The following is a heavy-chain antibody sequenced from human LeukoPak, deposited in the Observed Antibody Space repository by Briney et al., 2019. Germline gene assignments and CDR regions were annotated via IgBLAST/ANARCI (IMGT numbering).Heavy chain of an antibody. D-gene: IGHD3-22*01. J-gene: IGHJ4*02. V-gene: IGHV3-20*04. CDR3: ARATMIVAPWVDY. CDR1: GFTFNDYG. CDR2: INWNGGRT. Sequence: PGGSLRLSCAASGFTFNDYGMSWVRQAPGKGLEWVSDINWNGGRTDYADSMKGRFIIYRDNAKNTLYLQMNSLRAEDTAVYYCARATMIVAPWVDYWGQGTLVTVSS.